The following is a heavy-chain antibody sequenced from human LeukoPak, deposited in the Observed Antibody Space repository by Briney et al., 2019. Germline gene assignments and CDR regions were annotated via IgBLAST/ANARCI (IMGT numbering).Heavy chain of an antibody. J-gene: IGHJ4*02. D-gene: IGHD2-15*01. Sequence: GGSLRLSCAASGFTFSSYAMSWVRQAPGKGLEWVSAISGSGGSTYYADSVKGRFTISRDNSKNTLYLQMNSLRAEDTAVYYCAKDEGYCSGGSCQYFDYWGQGTLVTVSS. CDR2: ISGSGGST. V-gene: IGHV3-23*01. CDR1: GFTFSSYA. CDR3: AKDEGYCSGGSCQYFDY.